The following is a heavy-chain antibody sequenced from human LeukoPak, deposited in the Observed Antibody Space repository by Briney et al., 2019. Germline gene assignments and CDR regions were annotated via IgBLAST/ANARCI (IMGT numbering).Heavy chain of an antibody. J-gene: IGHJ4*02. CDR1: GFTFISYS. Sequence: GGSLRLSCAASGFTFISYSMNWVRQAPGKGLEWVSSISSSSSYIYYADSVKGRFTISRDNAKNSLYLQMNSLRAEDTAVYYCAKDNYAYSSGWYRDYWGQGTLVTVSS. CDR3: AKDNYAYSSGWYRDY. CDR2: ISSSSSYI. D-gene: IGHD6-19*01. V-gene: IGHV3-21*04.